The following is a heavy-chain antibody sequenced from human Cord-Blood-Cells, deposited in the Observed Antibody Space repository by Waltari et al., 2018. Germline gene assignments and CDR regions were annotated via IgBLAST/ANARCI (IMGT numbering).Heavy chain of an antibody. CDR1: GGSFSGYY. Sequence: QVQLQQWGAGLLKPSETLSLTCAVYGGSFSGYYWSWIRQPPGKGLEWIGEINHRGSTNYHPPPKSRGTRSVDTSKNQFSLKLSSGTSADTAVYYCARVDCSSTSCYKDWFDPWGQGTLVTVSS. CDR3: ARVDCSSTSCYKDWFDP. V-gene: IGHV4-34*01. D-gene: IGHD2-2*02. CDR2: INHRGST. J-gene: IGHJ5*02.